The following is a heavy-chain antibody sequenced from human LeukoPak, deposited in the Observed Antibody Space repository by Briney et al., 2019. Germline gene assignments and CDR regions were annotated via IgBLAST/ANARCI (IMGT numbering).Heavy chain of an antibody. Sequence: ASVKVSCKASGYTFTSYDISWVRQATGQGLEWVGWMNPNSGNTGYAQKFQGRVTMTRNTSISTAYMELSSLRSEDTAVYYCARGAYYDFWSGYSIDYYGMDVWGQGTTVTVSS. V-gene: IGHV1-8*01. CDR2: MNPNSGNT. CDR1: GYTFTSYD. D-gene: IGHD3-3*01. J-gene: IGHJ6*02. CDR3: ARGAYYDFWSGYSIDYYGMDV.